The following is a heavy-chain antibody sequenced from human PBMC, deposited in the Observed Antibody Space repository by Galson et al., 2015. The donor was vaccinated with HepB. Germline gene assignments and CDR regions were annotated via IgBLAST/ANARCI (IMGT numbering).Heavy chain of an antibody. CDR2: ISYDGSNK. D-gene: IGHD6-19*01. V-gene: IGHV3-30*18. CDR3: AKDGGGIAVADLDY. Sequence: SLRLSCAASGFTFSSYGMHWVRQAPGKGLEWVAVISYDGSNKYYADSVKGRFTISRDNSKNTLYLQMNSLRAEDTAVYYCAKDGGGIAVADLDYWGQGTLVTVSS. CDR1: GFTFSSYG. J-gene: IGHJ4*02.